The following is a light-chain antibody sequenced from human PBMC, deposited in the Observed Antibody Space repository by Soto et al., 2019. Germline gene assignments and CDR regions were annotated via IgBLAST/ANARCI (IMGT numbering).Light chain of an antibody. Sequence: DIQITQSPSSLSASVGDIVTITCQASQDISKYLNWYQKKKGKAPKLLIYDASNLETGVPSRLSGSGYGTDFTFTISSMQTEDIETYYCQQYDNLPLTFGGGTKVDIK. CDR1: QDISKY. V-gene: IGKV1-33*01. CDR2: DAS. J-gene: IGKJ4*01. CDR3: QQYDNLPLT.